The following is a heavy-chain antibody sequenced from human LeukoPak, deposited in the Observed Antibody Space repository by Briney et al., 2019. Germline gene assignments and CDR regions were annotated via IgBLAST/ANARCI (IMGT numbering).Heavy chain of an antibody. CDR1: GFIFSDAW. D-gene: IGHD3-3*01. CDR2: IKEDGSDK. J-gene: IGHJ6*04. CDR3: VRESDVWSGPGIGRPLDV. V-gene: IGHV3-7*01. Sequence: GGSLRLSCGASGFIFSDAWVSWVRQAPGKGLEWVANIKEDGSDKQYVDSVRGRFTISRDNAKNSVSLQMDGLRAEDTAVYHCVRESDVWSGPGIGRPLDVWGKGTTVTVSS.